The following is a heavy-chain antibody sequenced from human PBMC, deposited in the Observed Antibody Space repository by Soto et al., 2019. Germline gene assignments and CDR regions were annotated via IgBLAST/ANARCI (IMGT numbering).Heavy chain of an antibody. Sequence: ASVKVSCKASGYTFTSYDINWVRQATGQGLEWMGWMNPNSGNTGYAQKFQGRVTMTRNTSISTAYMELSSLRSEDTAVYYCARPLYHGRTFDYWGQGTLVTVSS. CDR1: GYTFTSYD. J-gene: IGHJ4*02. CDR3: ARPLYHGRTFDY. D-gene: IGHD2-2*02. CDR2: MNPNSGNT. V-gene: IGHV1-8*01.